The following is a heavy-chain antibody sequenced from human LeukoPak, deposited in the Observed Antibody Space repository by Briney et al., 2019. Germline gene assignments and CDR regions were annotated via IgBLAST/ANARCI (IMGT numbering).Heavy chain of an antibody. CDR1: GGSIRGYS. CDR3: ARLEGIAPVGTIWFDP. Sequence: SETLSLTCTVPGGSIRGYSWSWIRQPPGKGLEWIGYFYYSGSTNYNPSLKSRVTISVDTSKDQFSLKLSSVTAADTAVYYCARLEGIAPVGTIWFDPWGRGTLVTVSS. D-gene: IGHD6-13*01. V-gene: IGHV4-59*08. CDR2: FYYSGST. J-gene: IGHJ5*02.